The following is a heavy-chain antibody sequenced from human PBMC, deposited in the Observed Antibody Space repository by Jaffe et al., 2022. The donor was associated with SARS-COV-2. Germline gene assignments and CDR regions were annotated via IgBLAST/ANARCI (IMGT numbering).Heavy chain of an antibody. J-gene: IGHJ4*02. CDR1: GGSISSSSYY. Sequence: QLQLQESGPGLVKPSETLSLTCTVSGGSISSSSYYWGWIRQPPGKGLEWIGSIYYSGSTYYNPSLKSRVTISVDTSKNQFSLKLSSVTAADTAVYYCARQVAGTWDFDYWGQGTLVTVSS. D-gene: IGHD6-19*01. CDR3: ARQVAGTWDFDY. V-gene: IGHV4-39*01. CDR2: IYYSGST.